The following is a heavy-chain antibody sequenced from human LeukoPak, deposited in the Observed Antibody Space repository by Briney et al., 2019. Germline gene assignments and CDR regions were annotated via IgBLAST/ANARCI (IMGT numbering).Heavy chain of an antibody. J-gene: IGHJ4*02. CDR1: GYSFTSYW. CDR3: ARSRVYSGSYYNVNFDY. D-gene: IGHD3-10*01. V-gene: IGHV5-51*01. Sequence: GESLKISCKGSGYSFTSYWIGWVRQMPGKGLEWMGIIYPGDSDTRYSPSFQGQVTISADKSISTAYLQWSSLKASDTAMYYCARSRVYSGSYYNVNFDYWGQGTLVTVSS. CDR2: IYPGDSDT.